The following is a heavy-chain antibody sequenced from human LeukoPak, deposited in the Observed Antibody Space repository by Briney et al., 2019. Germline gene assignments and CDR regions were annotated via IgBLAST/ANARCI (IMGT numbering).Heavy chain of an antibody. CDR3: ATTTCSGGNCYPSDGMDV. J-gene: IGHJ6*02. Sequence: ASVKVSCKASGYTFTGYYMHWVRQAPGQGLEWMGWINPNSGGTNYAQKFQGWVTMTRDTSISTAYMELSRLRSDDTAVYYCATTTCSGGNCYPSDGMDVWGQGTTVTVSS. CDR2: INPNSGGT. D-gene: IGHD2-15*01. V-gene: IGHV1-2*04. CDR1: GYTFTGYY.